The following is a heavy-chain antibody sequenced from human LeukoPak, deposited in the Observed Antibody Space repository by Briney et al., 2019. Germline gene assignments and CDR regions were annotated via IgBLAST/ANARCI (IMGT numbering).Heavy chain of an antibody. CDR2: IYPGVSDT. CDR3: ARPNDYGYYFDY. Sequence: PGESLKISCKGSGYSFNNYWIGWVRQMPGKGLEWMGIIYPGVSDTRYSPSFQGQVTISVDKSISTAYLQWSSLKASDTAIYYCARPNDYGYYFDYWGQGTLVTVST. J-gene: IGHJ4*02. D-gene: IGHD4-17*01. V-gene: IGHV5-51*01. CDR1: GYSFNNYW.